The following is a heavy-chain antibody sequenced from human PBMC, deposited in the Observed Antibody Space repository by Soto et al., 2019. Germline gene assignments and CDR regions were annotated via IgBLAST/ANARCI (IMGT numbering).Heavy chain of an antibody. J-gene: IGHJ4*02. D-gene: IGHD3-10*01. CDR1: GFPFTTYG. CDR3: VGGQYYFDY. CDR2: ISYDGSNK. V-gene: IGHV3-30*03. Sequence: QVQLVESGGGVVQPGRSLRLSCAASGFPFTTYGMHWVREGPGKGLEWVAVISYDGSNKFYADSVKGRFTISRDNSKNTLYLHMNSLRHEDTALYYCVGGQYYFDYRGQGTLVIVSS.